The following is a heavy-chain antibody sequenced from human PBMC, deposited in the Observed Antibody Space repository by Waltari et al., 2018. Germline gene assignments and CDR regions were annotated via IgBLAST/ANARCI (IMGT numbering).Heavy chain of an antibody. Sequence: QVQLQESGPGLVKPSETLSLTCGVSGYSINSGFYGAWIRQPPGKGLEWIGSVYYGGTTYFNSSLNSRATISKDASENQFSLRLRFVTAADTAVYFCVARPTVTNSRYFDSWGQGILVIVSS. CDR3: VARPTVTNSRYFDS. V-gene: IGHV4-38-2*01. D-gene: IGHD4-17*01. J-gene: IGHJ4*02. CDR1: GYSINSGFY. CDR2: VYYGGTT.